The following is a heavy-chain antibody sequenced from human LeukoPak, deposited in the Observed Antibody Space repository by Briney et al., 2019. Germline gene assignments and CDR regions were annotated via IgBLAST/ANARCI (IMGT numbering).Heavy chain of an antibody. Sequence: PGGSLRLSCAASGFTFSSYSMNWVRQAPGKGLEWVSSISSSSSYIYYADSVKGRFTISRDNAKNSLYLQMNSLKTEDTAVYYCTRMYSSSSAVYYYYYYYMDVWGKGTTVTVSS. CDR1: GFTFSSYS. CDR3: TRMYSSSSAVYYYYYYYMDV. D-gene: IGHD6-6*01. J-gene: IGHJ6*03. V-gene: IGHV3-21*03. CDR2: ISSSSSYI.